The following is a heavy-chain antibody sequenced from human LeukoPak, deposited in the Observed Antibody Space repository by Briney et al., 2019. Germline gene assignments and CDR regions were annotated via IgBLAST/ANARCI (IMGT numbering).Heavy chain of an antibody. V-gene: IGHV1-2*02. CDR3: ARSQTGYSSSWYFY. J-gene: IGHJ4*02. CDR2: INPNSGGT. D-gene: IGHD6-13*01. Sequence: ASVKVSCKASGYTFTGYYMHWVRQAPGQGLEWMGWINPNSGGTNYAQKFQGRVTMTRDTSISTAYMELSRLRSDDTAVYYCARSQTGYSSSWYFYWGQGTLVTVSS. CDR1: GYTFTGYY.